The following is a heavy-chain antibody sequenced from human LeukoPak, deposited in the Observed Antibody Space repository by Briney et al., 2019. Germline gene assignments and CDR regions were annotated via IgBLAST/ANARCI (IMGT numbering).Heavy chain of an antibody. Sequence: SETLSLTCAVYGGSFSGYYWSWIRQPPGKGLEWIGEINHSGSTNYNPPLKSRVTISVDTSKNQFSLKLSSVTAADTAVYYCARGDQIQLFDYWGQGTLVTVSS. CDR3: ARGDQIQLFDY. CDR2: INHSGST. V-gene: IGHV4-34*01. D-gene: IGHD5-18*01. CDR1: GGSFSGYY. J-gene: IGHJ4*02.